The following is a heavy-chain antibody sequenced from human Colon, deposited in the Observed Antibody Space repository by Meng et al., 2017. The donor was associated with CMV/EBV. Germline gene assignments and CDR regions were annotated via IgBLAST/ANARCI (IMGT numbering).Heavy chain of an antibody. CDR2: INSNAGAT. D-gene: IGHD6-6*01. CDR1: GYTFTDYY. V-gene: IGHV1-2*02. J-gene: IGHJ5*02. CDR3: ERVGGWIGSSSIFGWFDP. Sequence: VQLGQSGVEVKIPGASVKVSCKGFGYTFTDYYIHWVRQAPGQGLEWMGLINSNAGATKYAQKFQNRITMTRDTSINTVYMQLSGLRSDDTAVYYCERVGGWIGSSSIFGWFDPWGQGTLVTVSS.